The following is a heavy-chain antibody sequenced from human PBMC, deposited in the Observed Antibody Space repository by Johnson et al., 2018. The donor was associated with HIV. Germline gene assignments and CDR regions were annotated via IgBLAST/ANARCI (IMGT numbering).Heavy chain of an antibody. V-gene: IGHV3-15*01. CDR3: TTEAYSSSSAAFDI. D-gene: IGHD6-6*01. CDR1: GFTFNNAW. J-gene: IGHJ3*02. Sequence: VQLVEYGGGLVKPGGSLRLSCAASGFTFNNAWMSWVHQTPGKGLEWVGRIKSKTDGGTTDYAAPVKGRFTISRDDSKNTLYLQMNSLKTEDTAVYYCTTEAYSSSSAAFDIWGQGTMVTVSS. CDR2: IKSKTDGGTT.